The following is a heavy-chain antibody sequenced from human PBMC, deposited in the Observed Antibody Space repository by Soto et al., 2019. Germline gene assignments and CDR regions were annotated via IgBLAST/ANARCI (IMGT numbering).Heavy chain of an antibody. V-gene: IGHV1-2*04. CDR2: INPNSGGT. J-gene: IGHJ4*02. CDR1: GYTFTGYY. D-gene: IGHD6-13*01. Sequence: GASVKVSCKASGYTFTGYYMHWVRQAPGQGLEWMGWINPNSGGTNYAQRFQGWVTMTRDTSISTAYMELSRLRSDDTAVYYCARGTSPTAAGEHIYYWGQGTLVPVSS. CDR3: ARGTSPTAAGEHIYY.